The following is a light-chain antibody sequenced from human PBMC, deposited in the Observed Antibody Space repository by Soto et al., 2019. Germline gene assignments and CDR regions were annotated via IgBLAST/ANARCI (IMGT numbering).Light chain of an antibody. CDR2: GAS. V-gene: IGKV3-15*01. Sequence: EIVMTQSPGTLSVSPGERATLSCRASQSVRSNLAWYQQNPGQAPRLLIYGASTRATGIPARFSGSGSGTELTLTISSLQSEDFAVYYCQQYNDWPGTFGQGTTLEVK. J-gene: IGKJ2*01. CDR1: QSVRSN. CDR3: QQYNDWPGT.